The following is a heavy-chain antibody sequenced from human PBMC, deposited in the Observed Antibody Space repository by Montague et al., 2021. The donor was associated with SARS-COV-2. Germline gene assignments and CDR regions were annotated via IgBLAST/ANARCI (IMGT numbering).Heavy chain of an antibody. CDR2: IYPGDSDT. Sequence: QPVAEVKKPGESLKISCKGSGYSFTSYWIVWVRQMPGKSLEWMGIIYPGDSDTKYSPSFQGQVTISSDKSISTAYLQWSSLKASDTAMYYCARLSSGYSYDAFDIWGQGKMVTVYS. D-gene: IGHD5-18*01. CDR3: ARLSSGYSYDAFDI. J-gene: IGHJ3*02. V-gene: IGHV5-51*01. CDR1: GYSFTSYW.